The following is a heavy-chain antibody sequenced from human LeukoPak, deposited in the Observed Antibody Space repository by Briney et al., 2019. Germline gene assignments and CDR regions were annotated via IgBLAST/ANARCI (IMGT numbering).Heavy chain of an antibody. CDR1: GYTFTGYY. V-gene: IGHV1-2*02. CDR3: ARVGRMGAVAGFIDY. J-gene: IGHJ4*02. D-gene: IGHD6-19*01. CDR2: INPNSGGT. Sequence: ASVKVSCKASGYTFTGYYMHWVRQAPGQGLEWMGWINPNSGGTNYAQKFQGRVTMTRDTSISTAYMELSRLRSDDTAVYYCARVGRMGAVAGFIDYWGQGTLVTVSS.